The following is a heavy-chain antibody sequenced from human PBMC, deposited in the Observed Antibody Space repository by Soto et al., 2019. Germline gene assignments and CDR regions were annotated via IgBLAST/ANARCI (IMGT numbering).Heavy chain of an antibody. CDR1: GYTFTSYG. J-gene: IGHJ6*03. V-gene: IGHV1-18*01. Sequence: QVQLVQSGAEVKNPGASVKVSCTASGYTFTSYGIIWVRQAPGQGLWWMGWISAYTGNTNYAQKLQGRVTMTTDTSTSTAYMELRSLRSDDTAVYYCARGGDCSSTSCYRGGYYYYYMDVWGKGTTVTVSS. CDR2: ISAYTGNT. CDR3: ARGGDCSSTSCYRGGYYYYYMDV. D-gene: IGHD2-2*02.